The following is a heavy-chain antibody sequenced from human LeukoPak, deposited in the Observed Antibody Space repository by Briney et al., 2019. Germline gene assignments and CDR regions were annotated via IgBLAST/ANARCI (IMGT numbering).Heavy chain of an antibody. CDR1: GFTVSSNS. V-gene: IGHV3-53*01. Sequence: GGSLRLSCTVSGFTVSSNSMSWVRQAPGKGLEWVSFIYSGGNTHYSDSVKGRFTISRDNSKNTLYLQMNSLRADDTAVYYCAGRAGEYSHPYDYGGQGTRLPVS. CDR2: IYSGGNT. CDR3: AGRAGEYSHPYDY. J-gene: IGHJ4*02. D-gene: IGHD4-17*01.